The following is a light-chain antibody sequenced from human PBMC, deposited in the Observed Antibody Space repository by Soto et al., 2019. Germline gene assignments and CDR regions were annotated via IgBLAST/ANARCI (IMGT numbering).Light chain of an antibody. CDR1: SSDVGGYNY. CDR2: DVS. V-gene: IGLV2-14*01. CDR3: SSYTSIRVV. Sequence: QSVLTQPASVSGSPGQSITISCTGTSSDVGGYNYVSWYQQHPGKAPKLMIYDVSNRPSGVSNRFSGSKSGNTASLTISGLQAEDEADYYCSSYTSIRVVFGGWTKLTVL. J-gene: IGLJ2*01.